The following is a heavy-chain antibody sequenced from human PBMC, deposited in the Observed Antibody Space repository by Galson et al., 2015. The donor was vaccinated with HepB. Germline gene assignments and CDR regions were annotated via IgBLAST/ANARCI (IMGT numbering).Heavy chain of an antibody. CDR2: ISAYNGNT. V-gene: IGHV1-18*01. D-gene: IGHD3-22*01. J-gene: IGHJ4*02. Sequence: SVKVSCKASGYTFTSYGISWVRQAPGQGLEWMGWISAYNGNTNYAQKLQGRVTMTTDTSTSTAYMELRSLRSDDTAVYYCARDDHYYDSSGYYPPFDYWGQGTLVTVSS. CDR1: GYTFTSYG. CDR3: ARDDHYYDSSGYYPPFDY.